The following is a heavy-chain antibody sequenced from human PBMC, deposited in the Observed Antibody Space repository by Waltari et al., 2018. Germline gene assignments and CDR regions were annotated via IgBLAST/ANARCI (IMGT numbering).Heavy chain of an antibody. J-gene: IGHJ4*02. Sequence: QVQLVQSGAEVKKPGASVKVSCKASGYTFTGYYMHWVRQAPGQGLEWMGGINPNSGGTNYGQKFQGRVTMTRDTSISTAYMELSRLRSDDTAVYYCASLNYYDSSGYNDYWGQGTLVTVSS. D-gene: IGHD3-22*01. CDR1: GYTFTGYY. V-gene: IGHV1-2*02. CDR2: INPNSGGT. CDR3: ASLNYYDSSGYNDY.